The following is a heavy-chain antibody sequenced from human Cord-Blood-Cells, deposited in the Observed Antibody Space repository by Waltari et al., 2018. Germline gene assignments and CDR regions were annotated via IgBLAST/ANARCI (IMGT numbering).Heavy chain of an antibody. D-gene: IGHD1-7*01. CDR1: GFPFSSYA. CDR2: ISCSGGST. J-gene: IGHJ4*02. Sequence: EVQLLESGGGLVQPGGSLRLSCAASGFPFSSYAMTWVRQAPGKGLEWVSAISCSGGSTYYADSVKGRFTISRDNSKNTLYLQMNSLRAEDTAVYYCAKDRNYYFDYWGQGTLVTVSS. CDR3: AKDRNYYFDY. V-gene: IGHV3-23*01.